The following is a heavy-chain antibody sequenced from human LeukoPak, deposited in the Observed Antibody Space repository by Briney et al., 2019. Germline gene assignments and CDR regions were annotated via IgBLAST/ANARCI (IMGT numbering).Heavy chain of an antibody. D-gene: IGHD3-10*01. CDR3: ARVPLSDASGRYYSH. J-gene: IGHJ1*01. CDR1: GGTFSSYA. V-gene: IGHV1-3*04. CDR2: INTGCGNT. Sequence: GASVKVSCKASGGTFSSYAISWVRQAPRQSLEWMGWINTGCGNTKSSQKFQDRVALTRDTSASTAYMELNSLSSEDTAVYYCARVPLSDASGRYYSHWGQGTLVTVSS.